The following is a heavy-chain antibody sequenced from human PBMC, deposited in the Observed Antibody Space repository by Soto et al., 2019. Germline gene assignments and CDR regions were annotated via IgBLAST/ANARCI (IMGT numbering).Heavy chain of an antibody. CDR1: GGTFSSYA. CDR2: IIPIFGTA. CDR3: ARDQRYYDFWSGLDP. Sequence: ASVKVSCKASGGTFSSYAISCVRQAPGQGLEWMGGIIPIFGTANYAQKFQGRVTITADESTSTAYMELSSLRSEDTAVYYCARDQRYYDFWSGLDPWGQGTLVTVSS. J-gene: IGHJ5*02. D-gene: IGHD3-3*01. V-gene: IGHV1-69*13.